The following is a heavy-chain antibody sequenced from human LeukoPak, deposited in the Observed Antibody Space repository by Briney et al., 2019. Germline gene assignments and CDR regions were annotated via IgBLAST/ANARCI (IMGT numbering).Heavy chain of an antibody. CDR3: ARVGYYYDSSGYIYFDY. CDR1: GYTFTSYA. Sequence: ASVKVSCKASGYTFTSYAMNWVRQAPGQGLEWMGWINTNTGNPTYAQGFTGRFVFSLDTSVSTAYLQISSLKAEDTAVYYCARVGYYYDSSGYIYFDYWGQGTLVTVSS. CDR2: INTNTGNP. D-gene: IGHD3-22*01. V-gene: IGHV7-4-1*02. J-gene: IGHJ4*02.